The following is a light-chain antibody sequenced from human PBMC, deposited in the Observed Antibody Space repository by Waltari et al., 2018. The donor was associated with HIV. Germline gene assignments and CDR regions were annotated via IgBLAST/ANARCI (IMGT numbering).Light chain of an antibody. CDR2: DAS. V-gene: IGKV3-11*01. J-gene: IGKJ5*01. CDR3: QHRSNWPPIT. Sequence: EIVLTQSPATLSLSPGERATLSCRASQSVGTYLAWYQHIPGQAPRLLIYDASNRATGIPARFSGSGSGTDFTLTISSLEPEDFALYYCQHRSNWPPITFGQGTRLEI. CDR1: QSVGTY.